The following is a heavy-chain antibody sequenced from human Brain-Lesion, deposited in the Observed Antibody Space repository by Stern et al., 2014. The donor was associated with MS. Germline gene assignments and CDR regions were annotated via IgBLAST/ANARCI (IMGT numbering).Heavy chain of an antibody. V-gene: IGHV4-39*01. CDR3: AGEEDIRYCSGGSCTGNWFDP. D-gene: IGHD2-15*01. Sequence: QVQLQESGPGLVKPSETLSLTCTVAGGSVSSTSYAWAWIRQPPGKGLEWIGTIYYSGNTYYSPSLKSRLTISLDTSQNQSSLQLRSVTAADTAVYYCAGEEDIRYCSGGSCTGNWFDPWGQGTLVTVSS. J-gene: IGHJ5*02. CDR1: GGSVSSTSYA. CDR2: IYYSGNT.